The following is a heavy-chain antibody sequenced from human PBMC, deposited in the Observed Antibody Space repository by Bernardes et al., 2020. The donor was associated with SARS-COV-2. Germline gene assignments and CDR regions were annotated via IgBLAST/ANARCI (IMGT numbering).Heavy chain of an antibody. CDR1: GFTFNNYA. J-gene: IGHJ4*02. Sequence: GGSLRLSCAAPGFTFNNYAMSWVRQAQGKGLDGVSIINNGGGGTYYADSVKGRFTISRDNSKNTLYLQMNSLRAEDTAVYYCAKDGAAAGWGDFDYWGQGTLVTVSS. D-gene: IGHD6-25*01. V-gene: IGHV3-23*01. CDR3: AKDGAAAGWGDFDY. CDR2: INNGGGGT.